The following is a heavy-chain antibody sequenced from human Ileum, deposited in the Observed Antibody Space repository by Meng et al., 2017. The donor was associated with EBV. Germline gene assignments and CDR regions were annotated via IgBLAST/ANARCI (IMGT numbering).Heavy chain of an antibody. V-gene: IGHV1-8*01. D-gene: IGHD5-24*01. J-gene: IGHJ4*02. CDR2: MNPKTGTA. CDR3: VRTLERGDY. Sequence: QWQLVRSWAEVKKPGASVNVSCKASGYTFTNYDISWVRQATGQGLEWMGWMNPKTGTAHYAQKFQGRVSMTRDTSITTAYMELSSLTSEDTAVYYCVRTLERGDYWGQGTLVTVSS. CDR1: GYTFTNYD.